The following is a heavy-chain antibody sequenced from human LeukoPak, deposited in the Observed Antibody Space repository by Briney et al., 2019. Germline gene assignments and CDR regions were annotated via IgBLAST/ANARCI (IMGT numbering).Heavy chain of an antibody. Sequence: GASVKVSCKASGYTFTSYYMHWVRQAPGQGLEWMGWINPNSGGTNYAQKFQGRVTMTRDTSISTAYMELSRLRSDDTAVYYCARDEGSAVAGLDYWGQGTLVTVSS. CDR3: ARDEGSAVAGLDY. V-gene: IGHV1-2*02. D-gene: IGHD6-19*01. CDR2: INPNSGGT. J-gene: IGHJ4*02. CDR1: GYTFTSYY.